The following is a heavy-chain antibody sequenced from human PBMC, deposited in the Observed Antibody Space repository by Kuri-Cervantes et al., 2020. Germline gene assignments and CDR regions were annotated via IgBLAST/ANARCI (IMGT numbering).Heavy chain of an antibody. V-gene: IGHV1-58*02. CDR1: GFTFTSSA. Sequence: SVKVSCKASGFTFTSSAMQWVRQARGQRLEWIGWIVVGSGNTNYAQKFQERVTITRDMSTSTAYMELSSLRSEDTAVYYCAREGITMVRANWFDPWGQGTLVTVSS. D-gene: IGHD3-10*01. J-gene: IGHJ5*02. CDR3: AREGITMVRANWFDP. CDR2: IVVGSGNT.